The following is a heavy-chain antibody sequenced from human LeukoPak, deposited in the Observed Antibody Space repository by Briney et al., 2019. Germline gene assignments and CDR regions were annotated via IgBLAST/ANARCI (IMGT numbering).Heavy chain of an antibody. Sequence: SGGSLRLSCAASGFIVSSNYMSWVRQAPGKGLEWVSVIYSGGSTYYADPVKGRFTISRDNSKNTLYLQMNSLRAEDTAVYYCARVRPPGYYDSSDYNFDYWGQGTLVTVSS. CDR2: IYSGGST. CDR1: GFIVSSNY. J-gene: IGHJ4*02. V-gene: IGHV3-66*02. D-gene: IGHD3-22*01. CDR3: ARVRPPGYYDSSDYNFDY.